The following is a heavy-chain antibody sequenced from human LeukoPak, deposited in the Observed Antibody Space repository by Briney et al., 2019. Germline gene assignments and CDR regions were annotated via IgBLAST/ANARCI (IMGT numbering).Heavy chain of an antibody. CDR3: XXXXXXXXXXRGDYGMDV. CDR1: GFIFSDYA. J-gene: IGHJ6*02. CDR2: ISGSGDRT. V-gene: IGHV3-23*01. D-gene: IGHD3-10*01. Sequence: GGSLRLSCTASGFIFSDYAMSWVRQARGKGLEWVSGISGSGDRTDYADSVKGRFTISRDNAKNSLYLQMNSLRAEDTAVYYXXXXXXXXXXXRGDYGMDVWGQGTTVTVSS.